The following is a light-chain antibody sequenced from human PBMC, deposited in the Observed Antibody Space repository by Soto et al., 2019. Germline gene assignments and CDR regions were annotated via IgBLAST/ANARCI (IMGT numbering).Light chain of an antibody. V-gene: IGLV1-47*01. Sequence: QSVLTQPPSASGTPGQRVTISCSGTSPNIGSNYVYWNQQLPGTAPKLPIYRNNQRPSGVPDRFSGSKSGTSASLAISGLRSEDEADYYCAAWDDSLIVFGTGTKLTVL. CDR3: AAWDDSLIV. CDR1: SPNIGSNY. J-gene: IGLJ1*01. CDR2: RNN.